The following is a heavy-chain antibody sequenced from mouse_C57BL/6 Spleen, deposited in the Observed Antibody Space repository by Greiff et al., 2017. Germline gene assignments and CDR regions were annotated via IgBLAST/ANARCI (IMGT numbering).Heavy chain of an antibody. CDR2: INPNNGGT. CDR3: ARIYYGSSTGFAY. V-gene: IGHV1-18*01. J-gene: IGHJ3*01. Sequence: VHVKQSGPELVKPGASVKIPCKASGYTFTDYNMDWVKQSHGKSLEWIGDINPNNGGTIYNQKFKGKATLTVDKSSSTAYMELRSLTSEDTAVYYCARIYYGSSTGFAYWGQGTLVTISA. D-gene: IGHD1-1*01. CDR1: GYTFTDYN.